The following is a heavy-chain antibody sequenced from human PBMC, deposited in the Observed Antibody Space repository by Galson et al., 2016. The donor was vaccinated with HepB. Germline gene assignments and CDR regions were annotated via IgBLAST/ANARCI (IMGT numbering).Heavy chain of an antibody. CDR2: ISYDGSEE. Sequence: SLRLSCAVSGFIFSDYAMHWVRQAPGKGLEWVAVISYDGSEEFYADSLKGRFTISRDNSRDTLYLQMNSLRTEDTAVYYCTKDPQLYVTRGVRDNWGHGDLVTVSS. D-gene: IGHD3-10*01. V-gene: IGHV3-30*07. CDR1: GFIFSDYA. CDR3: TKDPQLYVTRGVRDN. J-gene: IGHJ4*01.